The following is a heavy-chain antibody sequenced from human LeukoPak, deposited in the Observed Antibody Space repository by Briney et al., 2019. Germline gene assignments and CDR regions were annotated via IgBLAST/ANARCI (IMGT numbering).Heavy chain of an antibody. D-gene: IGHD6-13*01. J-gene: IGHJ4*02. CDR3: ARVGSSSSWYVLRPVDS. V-gene: IGHV3-7*03. Sequence: GGSLRLSCAASGFTFSGYWMSWVRQAPGKGLEWVANIKQDGSDKYYVDSVKGRFTISRDNAKNSLYLQMNSLRAEGTAVYYCARVGSSSSWYVLRPVDSWGQGTLVTVSS. CDR1: GFTFSGYW. CDR2: IKQDGSDK.